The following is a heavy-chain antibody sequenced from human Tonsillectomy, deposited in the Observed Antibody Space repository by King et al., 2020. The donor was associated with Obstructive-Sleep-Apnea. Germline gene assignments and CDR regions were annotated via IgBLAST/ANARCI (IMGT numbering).Heavy chain of an antibody. CDR2: IYYSGST. CDR3: ARTSAGMDV. V-gene: IGHV4-59*08. CDR1: CGSIMSYY. Sequence: QLQESGPGLVKPSETLSLTCTVSCGSIMSYYWSWIRQPPGKGLEWIGYIYYSGSTNYNPSLKSRGTISVDTSKNQFSLKLCSVTAADTAVYYCARTSAGMDVWGQGTTVTVSS. J-gene: IGHJ6*02.